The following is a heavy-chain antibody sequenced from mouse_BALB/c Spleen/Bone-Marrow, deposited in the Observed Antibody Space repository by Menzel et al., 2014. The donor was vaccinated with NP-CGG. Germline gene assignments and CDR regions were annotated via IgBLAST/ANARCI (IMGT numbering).Heavy chain of an antibody. J-gene: IGHJ4*01. Sequence: EVQLVESGGGLVQPGGSLNLSCAASGFDFSRYWMSWARQAPGNGQEWIGEINPGSSTINYTPSLKDKFIISRDNAKNTLYLQMSKVRSEDTALYYCARLTAYGAMDYWGQGTSVTVSS. CDR2: INPGSSTI. CDR3: ARLTAYGAMDY. V-gene: IGHV4-2*02. CDR1: GFDFSRYW. D-gene: IGHD1-2*01.